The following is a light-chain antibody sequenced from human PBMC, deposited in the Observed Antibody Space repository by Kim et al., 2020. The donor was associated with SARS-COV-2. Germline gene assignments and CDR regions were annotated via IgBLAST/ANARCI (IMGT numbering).Light chain of an antibody. J-gene: IGKJ2*01. CDR2: GAS. CDR1: VNSN. CDR3: QQYNNWPYT. V-gene: IGKV3-15*01. Sequence: VNSNVAWYQQKPGRAPRLLIYGASSRATGITARFSGSGSGTEFTLTISSLQSEDFAVYYCQQYNNWPYTFGQGTKLEIK.